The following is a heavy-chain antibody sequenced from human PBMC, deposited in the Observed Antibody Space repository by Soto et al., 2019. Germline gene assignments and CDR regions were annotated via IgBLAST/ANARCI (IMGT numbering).Heavy chain of an antibody. CDR3: ARGRRLAAAGTPDP. D-gene: IGHD6-13*01. V-gene: IGHV1-2*02. Sequence: ASVKVSCKASGYTFTYYHMHWVRQAPGQGLEWMGWINPNSGGTNYAQKFQGRVTMTRDTSISTAYMELSRLRSDDTAVYYCARGRRLAAAGTPDPWGQGTLVTVSS. J-gene: IGHJ5*02. CDR1: GYTFTYYH. CDR2: INPNSGGT.